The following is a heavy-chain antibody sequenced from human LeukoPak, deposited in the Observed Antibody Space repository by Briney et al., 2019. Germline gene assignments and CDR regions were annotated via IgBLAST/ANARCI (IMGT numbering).Heavy chain of an antibody. CDR1: GFTFSSYA. J-gene: IGHJ4*02. CDR2: ISSDESNK. D-gene: IGHD1-1*01. CDR3: ASDIRYNWNDGRVDY. V-gene: IGHV3-30-3*01. Sequence: GGSLRLSCAASGFTFSSYAMSWVRQAPGKGLEWVAAISSDESNKYNADSVKGRFTISRDNSKNTLYLQMNSLRAEDTAVYYCASDIRYNWNDGRVDYWGQGTLVTVSS.